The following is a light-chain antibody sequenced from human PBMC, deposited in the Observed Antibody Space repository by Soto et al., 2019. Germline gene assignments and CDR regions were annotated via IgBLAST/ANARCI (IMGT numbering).Light chain of an antibody. CDR2: AAS. CDR1: QGISNY. J-gene: IGKJ1*01. CDR3: QKYNSAPRT. V-gene: IGKV1-27*01. Sequence: DIQMTQSPSSLSASVEDRVTITCRASQGISNYLAWYQQKPGKVPKLLIYAASTLQSEVPSRFSGSESGTEFTLTISGLQPEDVATYYCQKYNSAPRTFGQGTKVEIK.